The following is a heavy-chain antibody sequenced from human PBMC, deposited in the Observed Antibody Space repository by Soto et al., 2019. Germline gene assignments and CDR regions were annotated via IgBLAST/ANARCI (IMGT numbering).Heavy chain of an antibody. J-gene: IGHJ4*02. CDR3: ATANPDIVATRPTPDYFDY. Sequence: SETLSLTCTVSGGSISSYYWSWIRQPPGKGLEWIGYIYYSGSTNYNPSLKSRVTISVDTSKNQFSLKLSSVTAADTAVYYCATANPDIVATRPTPDYFDYWGQGTLVTVSS. D-gene: IGHD5-12*01. CDR1: GGSISSYY. CDR2: IYYSGST. V-gene: IGHV4-59*01.